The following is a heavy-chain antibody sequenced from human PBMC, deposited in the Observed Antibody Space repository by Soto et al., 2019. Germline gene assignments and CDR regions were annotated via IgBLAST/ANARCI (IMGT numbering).Heavy chain of an antibody. V-gene: IGHV4-34*01. D-gene: IGHD2-8*02. CDR1: GGSFSDYY. CDR2: INHSGST. CDR3: ARGMTPPGAPAWYYFDS. Sequence: SETLSLTCSVYGGSFSDYYWSWIRQPPGKGLEWIGEINHSGSTNYNPSLRSRVTMSADVSKNQFSLRLTSVTAADTALYYCARGMTPPGAPAWYYFDSWGQGTLVTVSS. J-gene: IGHJ4*02.